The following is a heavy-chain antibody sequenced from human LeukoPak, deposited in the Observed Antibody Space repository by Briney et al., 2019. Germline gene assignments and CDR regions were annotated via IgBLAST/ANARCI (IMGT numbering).Heavy chain of an antibody. D-gene: IGHD1-26*01. J-gene: IGHJ4*02. Sequence: GGSLRLSCAASGFTFSSYEMNWVRQAPGKGLEWVSKISSSGSAIYYADSVKGRFTISRDNSKNTLYLQMNSLRAEDTAVYYCARGGGSYYYWGQGTLVTVSS. CDR1: GFTFSSYE. CDR3: ARGGGSYYY. V-gene: IGHV3-48*03. CDR2: ISSSGSAI.